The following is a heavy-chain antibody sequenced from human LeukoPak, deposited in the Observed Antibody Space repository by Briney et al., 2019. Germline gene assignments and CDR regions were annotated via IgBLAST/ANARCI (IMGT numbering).Heavy chain of an antibody. D-gene: IGHD3-3*01. J-gene: IGHJ6*03. CDR2: IKQDGSEK. V-gene: IGHV3-7*01. Sequence: GSLRLSCAASGFPFSSYWMSWVRPAPGEGLGWVANIKQDGSEKYYVDSVKGRFTISRDNAKNSLYLQMNSLRAEDTAVYYCAREPVLRFLEWLEYYYMDVWGKGTTVTVSS. CDR3: AREPVLRFLEWLEYYYMDV. CDR1: GFPFSSYW.